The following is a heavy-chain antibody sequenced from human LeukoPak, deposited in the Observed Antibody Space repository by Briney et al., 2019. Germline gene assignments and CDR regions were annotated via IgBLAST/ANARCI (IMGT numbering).Heavy chain of an antibody. J-gene: IGHJ4*02. CDR1: GFTFTNAW. CDR3: ATDTRAYSGHVACC. D-gene: IGHD5-18*01. CDR2: IKSKSDGGTT. Sequence: PGGSLRLSCAASGFTFTNAWMNGVRQFPGKGLGWIGRIKSKSDGGTTDYAAPVKGRFTISRDDSKNTLYLQMNSLKAEDTAVYFCATDTRAYSGHVACCWGQGTLVIVSS. V-gene: IGHV3-15*01.